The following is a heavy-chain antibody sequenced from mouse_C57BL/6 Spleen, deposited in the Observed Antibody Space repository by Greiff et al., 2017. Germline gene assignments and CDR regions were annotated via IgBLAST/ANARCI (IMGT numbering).Heavy chain of an antibody. CDR2: IDPADGDT. CDR3: TTSTPSPMDY. Sequence: VKLQQSGAELVSPGASVKLSCTASGFHIKVYYMHWVKQRPEQGLEWIGRIDPADGDTAYDPKFQGKAPMTADTSYNTAFLQLSSLTSEYTVDYYGTTSTPSPMDYWGQGTSVTVSS. CDR1: GFHIKVYY. J-gene: IGHJ4*01. V-gene: IGHV14-1*01. D-gene: IGHD5-1*01.